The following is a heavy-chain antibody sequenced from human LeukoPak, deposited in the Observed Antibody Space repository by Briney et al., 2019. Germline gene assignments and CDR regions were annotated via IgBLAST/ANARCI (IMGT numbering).Heavy chain of an antibody. CDR2: IISIFGTA. CDR1: GGTFSSYA. J-gene: IGHJ4*02. V-gene: IGHV1-69*01. CDR3: ARVASSGWYFYY. Sequence: ASVKVSCKASGGTFSSYAISWVRQAPGQGLEWMGGIISIFGTANYAQKFQGRVTITADESTSTAYMELSSLRSEDTAVYYCARVASSGWYFYYWVQGTLVTVSS. D-gene: IGHD6-19*01.